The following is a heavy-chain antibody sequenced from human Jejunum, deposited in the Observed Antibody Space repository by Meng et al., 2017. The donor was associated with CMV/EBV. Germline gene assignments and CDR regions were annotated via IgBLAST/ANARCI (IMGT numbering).Heavy chain of an antibody. V-gene: IGHV3-7*01. D-gene: IGHD1-1*01. Sequence: SGADSGFTVIIHWMSWVRQPPGKGPEWVARIKPDGSEIQYVGSLRGRFTVSRDNARKSLYLQMNSLTAEDTAVYYCASGNDFNIWGQGTLVTVSS. J-gene: IGHJ3*02. CDR1: GFTVIIHW. CDR2: IKPDGSEI. CDR3: ASGNDFNI.